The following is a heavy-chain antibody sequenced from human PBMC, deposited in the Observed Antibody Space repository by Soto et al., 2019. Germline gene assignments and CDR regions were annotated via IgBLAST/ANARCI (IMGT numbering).Heavy chain of an antibody. CDR1: GCSITSGDYY. J-gene: IGHJ6*02. Sequence: SGTLSLTCTVPGCSITSGDYYWSWIRQPPGKGLEWIGYIYYSGSTYYNPSLKSRVTISVDTSKNQFSLKLSSVTAADTAVYYCARVQNYGIDVWGQGTTVT. V-gene: IGHV4-30-4*01. CDR3: ARVQNYGIDV. CDR2: IYYSGST.